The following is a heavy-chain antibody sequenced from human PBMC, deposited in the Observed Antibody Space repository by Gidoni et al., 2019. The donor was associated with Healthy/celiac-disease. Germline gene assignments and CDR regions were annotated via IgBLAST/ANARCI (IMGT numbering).Heavy chain of an antibody. CDR3: ARYSSGWSDDAFDI. D-gene: IGHD6-19*01. CDR2: ISSSSSYI. V-gene: IGHV3-21*01. J-gene: IGHJ3*02. CDR1: GFTFSSYS. Sequence: EVQLVESGGGLVKPGGSLRPSCAASGFTFSSYSMNWVRQAPGKGLEWVSSISSSSSYIYYADSVKGRFTISRDNAKNSLYLQMNSLRAEDTAVYYCARYSSGWSDDAFDIWGQGTMVTVSS.